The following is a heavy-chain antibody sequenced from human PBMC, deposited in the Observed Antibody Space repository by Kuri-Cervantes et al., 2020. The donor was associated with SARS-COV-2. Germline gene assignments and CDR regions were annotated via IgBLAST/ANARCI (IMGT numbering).Heavy chain of an antibody. D-gene: IGHD2-2*02. Sequence: LSLTCAASGFTFSSYSMNWVRQAPGKGLEWVSSISSSSSYIYYADSVEGRFTISRDNAKNSLYLQMNSLRAEDTAVYYCATLGYCSSTSCYKRFDYWGQGTLVTVSS. CDR2: ISSSSSYI. CDR1: GFTFSSYS. V-gene: IGHV3-21*01. CDR3: ATLGYCSSTSCYKRFDY. J-gene: IGHJ4*02.